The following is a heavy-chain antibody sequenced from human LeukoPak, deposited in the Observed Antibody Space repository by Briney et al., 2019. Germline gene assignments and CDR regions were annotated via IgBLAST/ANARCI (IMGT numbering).Heavy chain of an antibody. CDR1: GGSISSGGYS. D-gene: IGHD5-18*01. V-gene: IGHV4-30-2*01. Sequence: SETLSLTCAVSGGSISSGGYSWSWIRQPPGKGLEWIGYIYHSGSTYYNPSLKSRVTISVDTSKNQFSLKLSSVTAADTAVYYCARGHLLRGYSYAYPRGHWFDPWGQGTLVTVSS. CDR2: IYHSGST. CDR3: ARGHLLRGYSYAYPRGHWFDP. J-gene: IGHJ5*02.